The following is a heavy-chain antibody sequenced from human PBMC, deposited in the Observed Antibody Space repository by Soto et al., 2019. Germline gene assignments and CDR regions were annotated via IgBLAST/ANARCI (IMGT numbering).Heavy chain of an antibody. V-gene: IGHV2-5*02. D-gene: IGHD5-18*01. CDR3: ALQRYGECDY. CDR2: IYWDDDK. J-gene: IGHJ4*02. CDR1: GFSLSTLGVG. Sequence: QITLKESGPTLVTPTQTLTLTCTFSGFSLSTLGVGVGWIRQPPGKALEWLALIYWDDDKRYIPSLKSRLTTTKDTSHNQVVLTVTNVDPENTATYYCALQRYGECDYWGPGTLVTVSS.